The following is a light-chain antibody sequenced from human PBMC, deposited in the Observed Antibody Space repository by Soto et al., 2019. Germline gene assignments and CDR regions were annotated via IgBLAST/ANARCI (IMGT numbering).Light chain of an antibody. CDR1: QSVSSNY. Sequence: EIVLTPSPGTLSLSPGEKDTISCRASQSVSSNYLAWYQQKPGQTPRLLIYGASSRATGISDRFSGSGSGTDFTLSIIRLEPEDFAVYYCQQYGSSRWAFGQGTKVDIK. CDR3: QQYGSSRWA. V-gene: IGKV3-20*01. J-gene: IGKJ1*01. CDR2: GAS.